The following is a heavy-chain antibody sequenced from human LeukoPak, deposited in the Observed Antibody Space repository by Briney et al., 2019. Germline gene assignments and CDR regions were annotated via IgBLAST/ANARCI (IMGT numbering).Heavy chain of an antibody. CDR2: ISSSGSTI. Sequence: GGSLRLSCAAPGFTFSSYEMNWVRQAPGKGLEWVSYISSSGSTIYYADSVKGRFTISRDNAKNSLYLQMNSLRAEDTAVYYCAREVVLRYFDRWGQGTLVTVSP. J-gene: IGHJ4*02. V-gene: IGHV3-48*03. CDR3: AREVVLRYFDR. D-gene: IGHD3-9*01. CDR1: GFTFSSYE.